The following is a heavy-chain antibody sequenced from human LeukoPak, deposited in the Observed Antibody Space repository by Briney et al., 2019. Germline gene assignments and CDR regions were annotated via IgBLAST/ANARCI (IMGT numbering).Heavy chain of an antibody. CDR2: INYSGST. V-gene: IGHV4-39*01. J-gene: IGHJ4*02. D-gene: IGHD2-21*02. CDR1: GGSVSSTTYY. CDR3: ARSPPFCGGDCYVDY. Sequence: SSETLSLTCTVSGGSVSSTTYYWSWLRQPPGKGLEWIASINYSGSTFYNPSLKSRVTISVHTSKSQFSLNLISVTAADTAVYYCARSPPFCGGDCYVDYWGQGTQVTVSS.